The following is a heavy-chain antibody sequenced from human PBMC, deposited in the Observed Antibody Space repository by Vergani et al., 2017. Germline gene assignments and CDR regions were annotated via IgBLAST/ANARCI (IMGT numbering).Heavy chain of an antibody. D-gene: IGHD6-19*01. CDR1: GGSISDYY. J-gene: IGHJ3*02. CDR2: IYMSGSS. V-gene: IGHV4-4*08. CDR3: ARDRVYSAGWYSAFDI. Sequence: QVQLQESGPGLVKPSQTLSLTCTVSGGSISDYYWNWLRQPPGEGLEWIGYIYMSGSSTYNPSLKGRVTISADTSKNQFSLKLTSVTAADTALYYCARDRVYSAGWYSAFDIWGQGTMVTVSS.